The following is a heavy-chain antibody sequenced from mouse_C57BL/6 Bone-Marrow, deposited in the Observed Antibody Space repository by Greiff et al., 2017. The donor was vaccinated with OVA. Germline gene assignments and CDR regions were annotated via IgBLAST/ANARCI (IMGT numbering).Heavy chain of an antibody. CDR1: GYTFTDYY. Sequence: QVQLQQSGAELVRPGASVKLSCKASGYTFTDYYINWVKQRPGQGLEWIARIYPGSGNTYYNEKFKGKATLTAEKASSTAYMQLSSLTSEDSAVYFCARRLRAMDDWGQGTSVTVSS. D-gene: IGHD3-2*02. CDR2: IYPGSGNT. J-gene: IGHJ4*01. V-gene: IGHV1-76*01. CDR3: ARRLRAMDD.